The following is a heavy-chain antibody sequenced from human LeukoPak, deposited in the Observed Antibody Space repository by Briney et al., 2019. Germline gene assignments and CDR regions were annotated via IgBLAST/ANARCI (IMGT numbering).Heavy chain of an antibody. V-gene: IGHV5-51*01. CDR1: GYSFNNYW. CDR2: IYPGDSDA. J-gene: IGHJ6*03. D-gene: IGHD3-10*01. Sequence: GESLEISLNGLGYSFNNYWIGWVRQVPGKGLEWMVIIYPGDSDATYSPSFQGQVTISADKSISTAYLQWSSLKASDTAMYYCARQMVKGSGSYYKIYYYYYMDVWGKGTTVTVSS. CDR3: ARQMVKGSGSYYKIYYYYYMDV.